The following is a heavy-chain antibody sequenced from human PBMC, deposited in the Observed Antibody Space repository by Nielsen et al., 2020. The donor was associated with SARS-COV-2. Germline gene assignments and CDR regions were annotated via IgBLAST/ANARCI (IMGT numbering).Heavy chain of an antibody. Sequence: SETLSLTCTVSGGSFSDYYWSWIRQAPGKGLEWIGHIYYSGSSSYNPSLKSRVTISVDTSKKQFSLKLRSVTAADTAMYYCARRSSGGYSRRFFDYWGQGNLVTVSS. CDR1: GGSFSDYY. D-gene: IGHD3-22*01. CDR3: ARRSSGGYSRRFFDY. CDR2: IYYSGSS. J-gene: IGHJ4*02. V-gene: IGHV4-59*08.